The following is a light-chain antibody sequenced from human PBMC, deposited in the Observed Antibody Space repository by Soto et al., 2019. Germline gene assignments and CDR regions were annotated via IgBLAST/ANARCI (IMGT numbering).Light chain of an antibody. CDR1: QSVSSSY. Sequence: EIVLTQSPGTLSLSPGERATLSCRASQSVSSSYLAWYQQKPGQAPRLLISGTSNRAAGIPARFSGSGSGTEFTLTISSLQSEDFAVYYCQQYSDWPLTFGGGTKVDIK. J-gene: IGKJ4*01. CDR3: QQYSDWPLT. V-gene: IGKV3-15*01. CDR2: GTS.